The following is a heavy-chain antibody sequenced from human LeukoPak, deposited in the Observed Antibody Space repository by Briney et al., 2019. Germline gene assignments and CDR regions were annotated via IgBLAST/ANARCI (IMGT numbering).Heavy chain of an antibody. CDR3: ARGGDWDPPDI. V-gene: IGHV1-69*01. J-gene: IGHJ3*02. D-gene: IGHD3/OR15-3a*01. CDR1: GGTFSSYA. CDR2: IIPILGTA. Sequence: SVKVSCKASGGTFSSYAISWVRQAPGQGLEWMGGIIPILGTANYAQKFQGRVTITADESTSTAYMELSSLRSEDTAVYYCARGGDWDPPDIWGQGTMDTVSS.